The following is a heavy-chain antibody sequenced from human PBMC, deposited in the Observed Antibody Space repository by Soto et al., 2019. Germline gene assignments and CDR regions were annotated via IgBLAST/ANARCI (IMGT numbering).Heavy chain of an antibody. Sequence: EVQLLESGGNLVQPGGSLRLSCAASGFTFSSYVMSWVRQAPGKGLEWVSTISGSGASIYDADSVKGRFTISRDNSKNTVYLQMNSLIAEDTAVYYYAKNGLGSCTSGTCYGSDYWGQGTLVTVSS. D-gene: IGHD2-15*01. CDR3: AKNGLGSCTSGTCYGSDY. J-gene: IGHJ4*02. CDR1: GFTFSSYV. V-gene: IGHV3-23*01. CDR2: ISGSGASI.